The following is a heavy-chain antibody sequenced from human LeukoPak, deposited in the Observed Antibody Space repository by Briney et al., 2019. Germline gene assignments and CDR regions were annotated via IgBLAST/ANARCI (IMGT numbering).Heavy chain of an antibody. CDR3: ARSIVGATGDAFDI. V-gene: IGHV1-46*01. D-gene: IGHD1-26*01. CDR2: INPSGGST. J-gene: IGHJ3*02. Sequence: ASVKVSCKASGYTFTSYYMHWVRQAPGQGLEWMGIINPSGGSTNYAQKLQGRVTMTTDTSTSTAYMELRSLRSDDTAVYYCARSIVGATGDAFDIWGQGTMVTVSS. CDR1: GYTFTSYY.